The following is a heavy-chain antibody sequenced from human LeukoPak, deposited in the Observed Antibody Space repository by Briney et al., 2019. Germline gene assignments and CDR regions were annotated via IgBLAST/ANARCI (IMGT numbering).Heavy chain of an antibody. CDR2: IRYDGSNK. CDR1: GFTFSSYG. V-gene: IGHV3-30*02. Sequence: GGSLRLSCAASGFTFSSYGMHWVRQAPGKGLEWVAFIRYDGSNKYYADSVKGRFTISRDNSKNTLYLQMNSLRAEDTAVYCCAKDQTGIAAAAVYWGQGTLVTVSS. D-gene: IGHD6-13*01. CDR3: AKDQTGIAAAAVY. J-gene: IGHJ4*02.